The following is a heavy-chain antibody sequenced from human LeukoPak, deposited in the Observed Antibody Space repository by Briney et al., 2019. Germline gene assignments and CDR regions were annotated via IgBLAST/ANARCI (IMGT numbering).Heavy chain of an antibody. D-gene: IGHD6-13*01. V-gene: IGHV1-2*02. CDR2: INPNSGGT. CDR3: AVSLSIAAAGTKY. J-gene: IGHJ4*02. CDR1: GYTFTGYY. Sequence: GASVTVSCKASGYTFTGYYMHWVRQAPGQGLEWMGWINPNSGGTNYAQKFQGRVTMTRDTSISTAYMELSRLRSDDTAVYYCAVSLSIAAAGTKYWGQGTLVTVSS.